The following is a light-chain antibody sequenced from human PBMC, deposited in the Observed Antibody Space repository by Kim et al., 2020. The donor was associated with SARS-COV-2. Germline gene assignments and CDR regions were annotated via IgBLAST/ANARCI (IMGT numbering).Light chain of an antibody. CDR3: QQLDT. Sequence: PSSLSASVGDRVTITCQESQDISNYLNWYQQKPGKAPKLLIYDASNLETGVPSRFSGSGSGTDFTFTISSLQPEDIATYYCQQLDTFGQGTKLEI. CDR2: DAS. CDR1: QDISNY. J-gene: IGKJ2*01. V-gene: IGKV1-33*01.